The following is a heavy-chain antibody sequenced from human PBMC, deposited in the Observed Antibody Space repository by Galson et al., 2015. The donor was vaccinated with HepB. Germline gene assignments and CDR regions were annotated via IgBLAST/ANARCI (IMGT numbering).Heavy chain of an antibody. D-gene: IGHD6-6*01. CDR3: ARGRESIAVPGFDP. CDR2: INHSGST. J-gene: IGHJ5*02. V-gene: IGHV4-34*01. CDR1: GGSFSGYY. Sequence: ETLSLTCAVYGGSFSGYYWSWIRQPPGKGLEWIGEINHSGSTNYNPSLKSRVTISVDTSKNQFSLKLSSVTAADTAVYYCARGRESIAVPGFDPWGQGTLVTVSS.